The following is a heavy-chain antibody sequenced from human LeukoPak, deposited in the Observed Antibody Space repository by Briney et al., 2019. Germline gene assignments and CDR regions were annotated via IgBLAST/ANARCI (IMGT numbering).Heavy chain of an antibody. CDR3: AKDPFSCRSSGCHGIDY. J-gene: IGHJ4*02. CDR2: ISGSGGST. Sequence: AGGSLRLSCAASGFTFSSYAMSWVRQAPGKGLEWVSAISGSGGSTYYADSVKGRFTISRDNSKNTLYLQMNSLRAEDTALYYCAKDPFSCRSSGCHGIDYWGQGTLVIVSS. CDR1: GFTFSSYA. D-gene: IGHD6-19*01. V-gene: IGHV3-23*01.